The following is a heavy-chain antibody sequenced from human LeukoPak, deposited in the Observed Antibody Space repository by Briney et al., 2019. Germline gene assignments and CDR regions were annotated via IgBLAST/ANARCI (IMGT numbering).Heavy chain of an antibody. CDR3: AKDPNGDYIGAFDD. J-gene: IGHJ3*01. Sequence: GGSLRLSCAASGFIFSTYAMTWVRQLPGKGLEWVSAITASGGSTEYADSVKGRFTISRDNSKNTLYLQMNSLRAEDTAIYYCAKDPNGDYIGAFDDWGQGTMVTVSS. CDR1: GFIFSTYA. V-gene: IGHV3-23*01. CDR2: ITASGGST. D-gene: IGHD2-8*01.